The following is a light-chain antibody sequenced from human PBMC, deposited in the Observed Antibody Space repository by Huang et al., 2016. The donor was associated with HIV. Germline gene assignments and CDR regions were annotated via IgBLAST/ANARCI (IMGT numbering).Light chain of an antibody. CDR3: QHYTEGPPLT. J-gene: IGKJ4*01. CDR2: GAS. CDR1: QSVSTN. V-gene: IGKV3-15*01. Sequence: EIAMTQSPATLSVSPRESVTLSSRASQSVSTNLALYQQKPGQDPKLLMYGASTRAPSSPDRSSSSGSGAEFSTTISSLLSEDYGTYYCQHYTEGPPLTFGGGTKVEIK.